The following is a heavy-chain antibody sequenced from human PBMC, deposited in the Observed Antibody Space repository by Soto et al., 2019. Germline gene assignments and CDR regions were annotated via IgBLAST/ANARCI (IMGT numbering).Heavy chain of an antibody. D-gene: IGHD5-12*01. Sequence: ASVKVSCKASGYTFTGYYMHWVRQAPGQGLEWMGWINPNSGGTNYAQKFQGWVTMTRDTSISTAYMELSRLRSDDTAVYYCARAEHSGYVCFDYWGQGTLVTVSS. CDR2: INPNSGGT. CDR3: ARAEHSGYVCFDY. J-gene: IGHJ4*02. V-gene: IGHV1-2*04. CDR1: GYTFTGYY.